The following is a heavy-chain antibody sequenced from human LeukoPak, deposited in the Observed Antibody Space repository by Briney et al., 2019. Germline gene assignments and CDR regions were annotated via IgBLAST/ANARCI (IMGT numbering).Heavy chain of an antibody. Sequence: PSETLSLTCGVSGGSISNTNWWSWARQPPGQGLEWIGEISLSGLTNYNPSLKSRVTVSLDKSKNHLSLNLTSVTAADTAVYYCSRENGAVSPFGYWGQGTLVTVPS. CDR2: ISLSGLT. J-gene: IGHJ4*02. CDR1: GGSISNTNW. V-gene: IGHV4-4*02. CDR3: SRENGAVSPFGY. D-gene: IGHD2-8*01.